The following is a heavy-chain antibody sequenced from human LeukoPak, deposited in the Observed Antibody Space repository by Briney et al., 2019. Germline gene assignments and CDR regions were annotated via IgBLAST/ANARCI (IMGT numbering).Heavy chain of an antibody. CDR3: ARVRAYFDWSPPTGGEAIDV. D-gene: IGHD3-9*01. CDR2: ISGGTTYI. J-gene: IGHJ3*01. V-gene: IGHV3-11*06. Sequence: PGGSLRLSCAATGFSFGDYFMTWVRQAPGKGLEWISYISGGTTYINHADSVKGRFTISRDNTKNSLFLQMNSLRAEDTAVCYCARVRAYFDWSPPTGGEAIDVWGQGTMVIVSS. CDR1: GFSFGDYF.